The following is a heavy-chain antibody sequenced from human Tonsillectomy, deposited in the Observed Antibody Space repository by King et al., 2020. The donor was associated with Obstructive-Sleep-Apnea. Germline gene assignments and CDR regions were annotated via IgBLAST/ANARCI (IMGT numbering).Heavy chain of an antibody. CDR2: ISSSSSTI. D-gene: IGHD3-3*01. CDR3: ARGGGGLGKIFGVVRRWGMDV. J-gene: IGHJ6*02. V-gene: IGHV3-48*04. CDR1: GFTFSSYS. Sequence: VQLVESGGGLVQPGGSLRLSCAASGFTFSSYSMNWVRQAPGKGLEWVSYISSSSSTIYYADSVKGRFTISRDNAKNSLYLQMNSLRAEDMAVYYCARGGGGLGKIFGVVRRWGMDVWGQGTTVTVSS.